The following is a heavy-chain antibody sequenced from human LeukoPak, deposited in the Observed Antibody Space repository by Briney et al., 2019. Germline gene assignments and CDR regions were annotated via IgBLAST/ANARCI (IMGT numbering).Heavy chain of an antibody. D-gene: IGHD4-17*01. J-gene: IGHJ4*02. CDR1: GGSISSSSYY. V-gene: IGHV4-39*07. CDR2: IYYSGST. Sequence: ASETLSLTCTVSGGSISSSSYYWGWIRQPPGKGLEGIGSIYYSGSTYYNPSLKSRVTISVDTAKNQFSLKLSSVTAADTAVYYCARGDYGTDYWGQGTLVTVSS. CDR3: ARGDYGTDY.